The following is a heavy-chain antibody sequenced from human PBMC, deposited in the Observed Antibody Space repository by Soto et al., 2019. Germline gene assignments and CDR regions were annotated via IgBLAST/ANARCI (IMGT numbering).Heavy chain of an antibody. CDR3: ARDWGSGWQRAAY. CDR2: IKQDGSEK. J-gene: IGHJ4*02. Sequence: PGGSLRLSCAASGFTFSSYWMSWVRQAPGKGLEWVANIKQDGSEKYYVDSVKGRFTISRDNAKNSLYLQMNSLRAEDTAVYYCARDWGSGWQRAAYWGQGTLVTVSS. CDR1: GFTFSSYW. V-gene: IGHV3-7*03. D-gene: IGHD6-19*01.